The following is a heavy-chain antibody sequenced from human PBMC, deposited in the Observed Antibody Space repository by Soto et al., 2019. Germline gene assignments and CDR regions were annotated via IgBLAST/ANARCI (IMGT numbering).Heavy chain of an antibody. J-gene: IGHJ6*02. CDR2: IYYSGST. V-gene: IGHV4-59*01. CDR1: GGSISSYY. CDR3: ARERYYGMDV. Sequence: SETLSLTCAVSGGSISSYYWSWIRQPPGRGLEWIGNIYYSGSTNYNPSLKSRVTISVDTSKNQFSLKLSSVTAADTAVYYCARERYYGMDVWGQGTTVTVSS.